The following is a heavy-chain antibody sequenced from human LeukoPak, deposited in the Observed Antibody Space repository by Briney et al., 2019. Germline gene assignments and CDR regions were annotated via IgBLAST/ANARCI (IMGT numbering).Heavy chain of an antibody. J-gene: IGHJ4*02. Sequence: GASVKVSCKASGYTFTSYDINWVRQATGQGLEWMGWMNPNSGNTGYAQKFQGRVTMTRNTSISTAYMELSSLRSEDTAVYYCARVPYDYVWGSYRFNPIDYWGQGTLVTVSS. D-gene: IGHD3-16*02. V-gene: IGHV1-8*01. CDR1: GYTFTSYD. CDR3: ARVPYDYVWGSYRFNPIDY. CDR2: MNPNSGNT.